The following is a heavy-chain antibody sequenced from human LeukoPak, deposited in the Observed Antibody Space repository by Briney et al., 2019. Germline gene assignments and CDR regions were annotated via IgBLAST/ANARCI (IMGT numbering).Heavy chain of an antibody. D-gene: IGHD6-25*01. V-gene: IGHV1-46*01. CDR1: GYTFTSYY. CDR3: ARDTATGDAFDI. Sequence: VASVKVSCKASGYTFTSYYMHWVRQAPGQGLEWMGIINPSGGSTSYAQKFQGRVTMTRDTSTSTVYMELSSLRSEDTAVYCCARDTATGDAFDIWGQGTMVTVSS. CDR2: INPSGGST. J-gene: IGHJ3*02.